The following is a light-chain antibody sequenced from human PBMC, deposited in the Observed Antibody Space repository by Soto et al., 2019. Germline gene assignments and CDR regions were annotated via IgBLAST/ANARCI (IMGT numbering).Light chain of an antibody. CDR1: SSDVGGYTY. CDR3: TSYTSSSTRV. V-gene: IGLV2-14*01. Sequence: QSVLTQPPSVSAAPGQKVTISCSGSSSDVGGYTYVSWYQQHPGKAPKLMIFEVSNRPSGVSIRFSGSKSGNTASLTISGLQAEDEADYYCTSYTSSSTRVFGTGTKVTVL. CDR2: EVS. J-gene: IGLJ1*01.